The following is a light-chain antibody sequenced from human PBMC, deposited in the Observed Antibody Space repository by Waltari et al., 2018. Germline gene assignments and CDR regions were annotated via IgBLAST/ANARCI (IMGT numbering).Light chain of an antibody. Sequence: QSALTQPASVSGSPGQSITISCTGTSSDVRAYDYVSWYQQKPRKAPQLIIYEVRDRPPGVPNRFSGSKSGYTAFLTISGLQAEDEADYYCTSYTTSRTWVFGGGTKLTVL. V-gene: IGLV2-14*01. CDR3: TSYTTSRTWV. CDR2: EVR. J-gene: IGLJ3*02. CDR1: SSDVRAYDY.